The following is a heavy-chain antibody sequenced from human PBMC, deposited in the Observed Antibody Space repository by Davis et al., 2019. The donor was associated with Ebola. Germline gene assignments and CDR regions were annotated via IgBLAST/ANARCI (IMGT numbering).Heavy chain of an antibody. V-gene: IGHV3-64D*06. CDR1: GFTFSSYA. CDR3: AKDGSSGWALSYYYYYYGMDV. CDR2: ISSNGGST. J-gene: IGHJ6*04. D-gene: IGHD6-19*01. Sequence: GESLKISCAASGFTFSSYAMHWVRQAPGKGLEYVSAISSNGGSTYYADSVKGRFTISRDNSKNTLYLQMSSLRAEDTAVYYCAKDGSSGWALSYYYYYYGMDVWGKGTTVTVSS.